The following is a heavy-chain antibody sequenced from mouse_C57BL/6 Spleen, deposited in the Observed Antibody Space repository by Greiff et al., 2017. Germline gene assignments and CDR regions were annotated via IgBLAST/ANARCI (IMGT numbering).Heavy chain of an antibody. J-gene: IGHJ4*01. CDR3: TEDSLYGVGAMDY. CDR1: GFTFSNYW. D-gene: IGHD1-1*01. V-gene: IGHV6-3*01. Sequence: EVMLVESGGGLVQPGGSMKLSCVASGFTFSNYWMNWVRQSPEKGLEWVAQIRLKSDNYATHYAESVKGRFTISRDDSKSSVYLQMNNLRAEDTGIYYCTEDSLYGVGAMDYWGQGTSVTVSS. CDR2: IRLKSDNYAT.